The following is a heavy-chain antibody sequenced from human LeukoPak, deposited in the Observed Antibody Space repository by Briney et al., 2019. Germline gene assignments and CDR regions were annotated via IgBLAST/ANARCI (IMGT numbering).Heavy chain of an antibody. CDR2: VSGSGDST. D-gene: IGHD6-19*01. J-gene: IGHJ5*02. CDR3: AKYMSSGS. Sequence: PGGSLRLSCAASGFTFSNCAMSWVRQAPGKGLEWVSGVSGSGDSTYYADSVKGRFTISRDNSNNTLFLLMNSLRAEDTAVYYCAKYMSSGSWGQGTLVTVPS. V-gene: IGHV3-23*01. CDR1: GFTFSNCA.